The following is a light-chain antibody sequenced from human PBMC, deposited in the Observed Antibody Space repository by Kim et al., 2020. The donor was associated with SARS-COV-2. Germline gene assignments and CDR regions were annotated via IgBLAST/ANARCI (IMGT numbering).Light chain of an antibody. CDR2: AVS. CDR3: SSYTSSTTNYV. CDR1: SSDVGGYAY. Sequence: QSITISCTGTSSDVGGYAYVSWYQQHPGKAPKLMIYAVSNRPSGVSNRFSGSKSGNTASLTISGLQAEDEADYYCSSYTSSTTNYVFGTGTQLTVL. V-gene: IGLV2-14*03. J-gene: IGLJ1*01.